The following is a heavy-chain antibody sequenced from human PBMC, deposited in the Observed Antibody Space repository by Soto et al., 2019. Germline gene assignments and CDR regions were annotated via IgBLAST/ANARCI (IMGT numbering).Heavy chain of an antibody. V-gene: IGHV3-23*01. CDR1: GFTFINYA. J-gene: IGHJ3*01. CDR2: ISGDGSSK. CDR3: ARGSGYYDSSGYYPDDAFDV. Sequence: GGSLRLSCEVSGFTFINYAMTWVRQPPGKGLEWVAGISGDGSSKYYADSVKGRFTISRDNSKNTLYLQMNSLRAEDTAVYYCARGSGYYDSSGYYPDDAFDVWGQGTMVTVSS. D-gene: IGHD3-22*01.